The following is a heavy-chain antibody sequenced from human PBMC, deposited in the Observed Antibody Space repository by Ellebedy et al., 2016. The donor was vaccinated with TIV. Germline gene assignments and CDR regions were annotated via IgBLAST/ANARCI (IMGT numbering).Heavy chain of an antibody. Sequence: AASVKVSCKASGYSLTSNGISWVRQAPGQGLEWMGWIGAYNGNTNYAQKFQGRVTMTTDTSTSTVYRDLRSLRSDDTAVYYCARGLWFGELDVWGQGTTVTVSS. J-gene: IGHJ6*02. V-gene: IGHV1-18*04. CDR1: GYSLTSNG. CDR3: ARGLWFGELDV. D-gene: IGHD3-10*01. CDR2: IGAYNGNT.